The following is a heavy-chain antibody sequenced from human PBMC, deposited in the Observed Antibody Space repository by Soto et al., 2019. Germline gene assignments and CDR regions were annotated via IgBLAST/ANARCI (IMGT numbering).Heavy chain of an antibody. CDR2: VQMSGTT. CDR1: GASVRSYH. J-gene: IGHJ5*02. V-gene: IGHV4-4*07. Sequence: QVRLQESGPGLVKPSETLSLTCAVSGASVRSYHWSWIRQAAGKGLEWIGRVQMSGTTNYNPSLKTQVTMSLDTSKNEVSLRMTSVTAADTAVYFCAKDRSTMRWFDPWGQGILVTVSS. CDR3: AKDRSTMRWFDP. D-gene: IGHD1-1*01.